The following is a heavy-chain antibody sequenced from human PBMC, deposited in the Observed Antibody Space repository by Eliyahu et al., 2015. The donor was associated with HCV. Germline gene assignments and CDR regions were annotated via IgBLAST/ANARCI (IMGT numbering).Heavy chain of an antibody. CDR3: ARVFGAAAGDY. CDR2: ILHTGRT. D-gene: IGHD6-13*01. V-gene: IGHV4-34*12. J-gene: IGHJ4*02. Sequence: GAGLLKPSETLSLTCAVNGGSFTDYYWSWIRQSPGKGLEWIGEILHTGRTNYNPSLKTRITMSVDTSRNQFSLKMSSVTAADTAVYYCARVFGAAAGDYWSQGSLVTVSS. CDR1: GGSFTDYY.